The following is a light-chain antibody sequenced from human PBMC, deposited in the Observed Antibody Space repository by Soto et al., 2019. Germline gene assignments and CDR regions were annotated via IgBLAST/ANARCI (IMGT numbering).Light chain of an antibody. CDR1: SSDVGGYNY. Sequence: QSALTQPASVSGSPGQSITISCTGTSSDVGGYNYVSWYQQHPGKAPKLMIYDVSNRPSGVSNRFSGSKSGNTASLTISGLQAEDEADYSCSSYTSSSLYVFGPGTKVTVL. J-gene: IGLJ1*01. CDR3: SSYTSSSLYV. V-gene: IGLV2-14*01. CDR2: DVS.